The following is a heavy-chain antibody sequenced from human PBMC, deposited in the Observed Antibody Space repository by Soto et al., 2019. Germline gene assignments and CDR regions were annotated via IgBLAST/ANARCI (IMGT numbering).Heavy chain of an antibody. CDR3: ARQAAAGKYYYAMDV. J-gene: IGHJ6*02. D-gene: IGHD6-13*01. V-gene: IGHV5-51*01. CDR2: IYPGDSDT. CDR1: GYSFTTYW. Sequence: GESLKISGKGSGYSFTTYWIGWVRQMPGKGLEGMVTIYPGDSDTRYSPSFQGQVTISADKSINATYLQWSSLKASDTAIYYCARQAAAGKYYYAMDVWGQGTTVTVSS.